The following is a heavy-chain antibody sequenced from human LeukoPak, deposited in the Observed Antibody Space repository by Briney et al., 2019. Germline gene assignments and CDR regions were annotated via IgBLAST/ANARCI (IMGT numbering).Heavy chain of an antibody. CDR3: ARGHQGGRIVATIRAFDY. V-gene: IGHV4-34*01. Sequence: SETLSLPCAVYGASFSGYYWSWIRQPPGMGLEWIGEINHSGSTNYNPSLKSRVTISVDTSKNQFSLKLSSVTAADTAVYSCARGHQGGRIVATIRAFDYWGQGTLVTVSS. CDR2: INHSGST. D-gene: IGHD5-12*01. CDR1: GASFSGYY. J-gene: IGHJ4*02.